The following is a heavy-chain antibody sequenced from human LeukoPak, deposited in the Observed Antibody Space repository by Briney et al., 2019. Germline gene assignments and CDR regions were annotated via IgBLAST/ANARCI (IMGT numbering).Heavy chain of an antibody. Sequence: QPSETLSLTCAVYGGSFSGYYWSWIRQPPGKGLEWIGEINHSGSTNYNPSLKSRVTISVDTSKNQFSLKLSSVTAADTAVYYCARSPFPYDPRRVYFDYWGQGTLVTVSS. CDR1: GGSFSGYY. J-gene: IGHJ4*02. D-gene: IGHD3-22*01. CDR2: INHSGST. CDR3: ARSPFPYDPRRVYFDY. V-gene: IGHV4-34*01.